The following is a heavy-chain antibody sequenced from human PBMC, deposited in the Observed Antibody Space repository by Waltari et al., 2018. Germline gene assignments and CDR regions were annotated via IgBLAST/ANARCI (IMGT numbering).Heavy chain of an antibody. CDR3: VKGGGSFDS. Sequence: EVKLVESGGGLVQPGGSLRLSCAGSGFTFGSSWMSWVRQAPGRGLEWLANIKQDGSDTYYVDSVRGRFTISRDNAKTSLYLQMTSLRVEDTAVYYCVKGGGSFDSWGQGTLVTVSS. CDR1: GFTFGSSW. V-gene: IGHV3-7*01. CDR2: IKQDGSDT. J-gene: IGHJ4*02. D-gene: IGHD2-15*01.